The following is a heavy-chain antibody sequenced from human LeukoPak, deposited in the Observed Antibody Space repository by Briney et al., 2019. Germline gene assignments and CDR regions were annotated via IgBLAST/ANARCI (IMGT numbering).Heavy chain of an antibody. J-gene: IGHJ6*03. CDR2: IDSDDSRT. Sequence: PGGSLRLSCAASGFTFSTSWMHWVRQAPGKGLEWVARIDSDDSRTIYADSVKGRFTIPRDDAKNTLYLQMNSLRAEDTAVYYCARGLGRSGYPGDYYDYMDVWGKGTTVTVSS. D-gene: IGHD3-3*01. CDR1: GFTFSTSW. V-gene: IGHV3-74*01. CDR3: ARGLGRSGYPGDYYDYMDV.